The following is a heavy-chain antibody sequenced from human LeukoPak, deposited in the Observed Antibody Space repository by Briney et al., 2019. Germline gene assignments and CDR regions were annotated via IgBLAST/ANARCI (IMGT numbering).Heavy chain of an antibody. CDR3: ARDRGYGSGSYRYYFDY. Sequence: GGSLRLSCAASGFAFSNYWMTWVRQAPGKGLEWVANIKQDGSEIYYVDSVKGRFTISRDNSKNTLYLQMNSLRAEDTAVYYCARDRGYGSGSYRYYFDYWGQGTLVTVSS. V-gene: IGHV3-7*01. CDR1: GFAFSNYW. D-gene: IGHD3-10*01. CDR2: IKQDGSEI. J-gene: IGHJ4*02.